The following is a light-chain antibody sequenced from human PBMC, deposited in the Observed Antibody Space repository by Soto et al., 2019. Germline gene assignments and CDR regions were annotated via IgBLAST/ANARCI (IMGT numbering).Light chain of an antibody. CDR2: AAS. CDR3: QHLNTYPVT. Sequence: IQLTQSPSSLSASVGDSVTITCRASQGISRYLAWYQQKPGRAPQLLISAASTLQSGVPSRFSGSGSGTHFTLVISSLQPEDFATYYCQHLNTYPVTFGGGTKVEIK. CDR1: QGISRY. V-gene: IGKV1-9*01. J-gene: IGKJ4*01.